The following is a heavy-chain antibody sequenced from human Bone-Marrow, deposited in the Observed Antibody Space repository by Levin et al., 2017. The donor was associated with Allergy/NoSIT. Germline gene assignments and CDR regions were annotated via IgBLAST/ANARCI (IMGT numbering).Heavy chain of an antibody. D-gene: IGHD5-12*01. CDR3: ARADIVATIHHSPIWFDP. V-gene: IGHV3-21*01. CDR1: GFTFSSYS. Sequence: GGSLRLSCAASGFTFSSYSMNWVRQAPGKGLEWVSSISSSSSYIYYADSVKGRFTISRDNAKNSLYLQMNSLRAEDTAVYYCARADIVATIHHSPIWFDPWGQGTLVTVSS. J-gene: IGHJ5*02. CDR2: ISSSSSYI.